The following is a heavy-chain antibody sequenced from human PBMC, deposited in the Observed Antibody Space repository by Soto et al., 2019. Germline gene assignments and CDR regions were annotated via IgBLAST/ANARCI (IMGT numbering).Heavy chain of an antibody. V-gene: IGHV2-5*02. CDR2: IYWDDDK. J-gene: IGHJ6*02. CDR1: WFSLSTSGVG. Sequence: SRPTLVNPAQTLTLTCTFSWFSLSTSGVGVGWIRQPPGKALELLALIYWDDDKRYSPSLKSRLTITKDTSKNQVVLTMTNMDPVDTATYYCAHASYLYGMDVWGQGTTVTVSS. CDR3: AHASYLYGMDV.